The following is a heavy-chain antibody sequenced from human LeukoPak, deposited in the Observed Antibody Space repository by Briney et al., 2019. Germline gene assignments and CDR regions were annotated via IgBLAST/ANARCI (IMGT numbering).Heavy chain of an antibody. D-gene: IGHD3-10*01. CDR1: GFTFSDYY. V-gene: IGHV3-11*01. Sequence: PGGSLRLSRAASGFTFSDYYMSWIRQAPGKGLEWVSYISSSGSTIYYADSVKGRFTISRDNAKNSLYLQMNSLRAEDTAVYYCASRGAEPFYYYYGMDVWGQGTTVTVSS. J-gene: IGHJ6*02. CDR3: ASRGAEPFYYYYGMDV. CDR2: ISSSGSTI.